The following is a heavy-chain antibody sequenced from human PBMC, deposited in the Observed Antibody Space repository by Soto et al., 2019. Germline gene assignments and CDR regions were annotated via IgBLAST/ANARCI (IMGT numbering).Heavy chain of an antibody. D-gene: IGHD3-3*01. CDR2: IYYSGSA. J-gene: IGHJ5*02. CDR1: GGSIIDYY. Sequence: QVQLQESGPGLVKPSETLSLTCTVSGGSIIDYYWSWVRQPPGKGLEWIGYIYYSGSANYNPSLKSRAPISVDTAKNQLSLKLTSVTAADTAVYYCARISTIFGVVKGGFDTWGQGTLVTVSS. CDR3: ARISTIFGVVKGGFDT. V-gene: IGHV4-59*08.